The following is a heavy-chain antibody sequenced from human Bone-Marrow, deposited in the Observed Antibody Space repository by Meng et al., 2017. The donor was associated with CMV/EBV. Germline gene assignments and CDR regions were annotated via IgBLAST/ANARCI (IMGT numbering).Heavy chain of an antibody. CDR2: INEDGRIT. D-gene: IGHD1-26*01. CDR1: GFTFSNYC. Sequence: EVQLVESGGGLIPPGGSLRLSCEDSGFTFSNYCMHWVRQVPGEGLVWVSRINEDGRITSYADSVKGRFTISRDNARNTLYLQMNSLRADDSAVYYCARDLSGSRDYWGRGTLVTVSS. V-gene: IGHV3-74*01. J-gene: IGHJ4*02. CDR3: ARDLSGSRDY.